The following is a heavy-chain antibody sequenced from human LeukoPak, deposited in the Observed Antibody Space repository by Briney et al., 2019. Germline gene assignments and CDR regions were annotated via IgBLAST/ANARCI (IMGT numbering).Heavy chain of an antibody. CDR3: ASEYCSGGNCYFDY. CDR2: IFPGDSDT. D-gene: IGHD2-15*01. CDR1: EYSFATYW. Sequence: GESLKISCKGSEYSFATYWIGWVRQMPGQGLEWMGIIFPGDSDTRYSPSLQGQVTISADKSISTAYLQWSSLKASDTAIYYCASEYCSGGNCYFDYWGQGTPVTVSS. J-gene: IGHJ4*02. V-gene: IGHV5-51*01.